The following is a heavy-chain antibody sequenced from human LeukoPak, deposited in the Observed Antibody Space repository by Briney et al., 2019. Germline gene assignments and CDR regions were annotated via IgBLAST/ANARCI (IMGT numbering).Heavy chain of an antibody. D-gene: IGHD3-22*01. Sequence: ASVKVSCKASGYTFTSYYMHWVRQAPGQGLEWMGIINPSGGSTSYAQKFQGRVTMTRDTSTSTVYMELSSLRSEDTAVYYCASGLAYYYDSSGYPLSLDYWGQGTLVTVSS. CDR1: GYTFTSYY. J-gene: IGHJ4*02. CDR2: INPSGGST. V-gene: IGHV1-46*01. CDR3: ASGLAYYYDSSGYPLSLDY.